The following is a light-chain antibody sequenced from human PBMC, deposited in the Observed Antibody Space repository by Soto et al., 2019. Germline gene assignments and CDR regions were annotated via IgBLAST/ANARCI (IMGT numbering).Light chain of an antibody. J-gene: IGKJ1*01. CDR3: QQYYSYPRT. Sequence: IEMTHSPSTLSASVGDRVTITCRASQSISSWVAWYQHKPGKSPKLLIYAASTLQSGVPSRFSGSGSGTDFTLTISCLQSEDFATYYCQQYYSYPRTFAQGTK. CDR1: QSISSW. V-gene: IGKV1-5*01. CDR2: AAS.